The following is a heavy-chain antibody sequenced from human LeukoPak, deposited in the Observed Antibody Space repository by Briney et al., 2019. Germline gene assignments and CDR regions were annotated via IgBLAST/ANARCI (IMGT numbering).Heavy chain of an antibody. CDR3: ARDTHSSGWYSIDY. J-gene: IGHJ4*02. D-gene: IGHD6-19*01. V-gene: IGHV4-61*01. CDR2: IYYSGST. Sequence: PSETLSLICTVSGGSVSSGSYYWSWIRQPPGKGLEWIGYIYYSGSTNYNPSLKSRVTISVDTSKNQFSLKLSSVTAADTAVYYCARDTHSSGWYSIDYWGQGTLVTVSS. CDR1: GGSVSSGSYY.